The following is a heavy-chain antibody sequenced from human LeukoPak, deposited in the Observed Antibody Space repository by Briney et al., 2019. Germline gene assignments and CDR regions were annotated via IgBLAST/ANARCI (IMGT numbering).Heavy chain of an antibody. CDR2: IYYSGST. J-gene: IGHJ3*02. D-gene: IGHD4/OR15-4a*01. V-gene: IGHV4-59*01. Sequence: SETLSLTCTVSGGSISSYYWSWIRQPPGKGREWIGYIYYSGSTNYSPSLKSRVTISVDTSKNQFSLQLSSVTAVDTVVYYCAREYGGDAFDIWGQGTMVTVSS. CDR1: GGSISSYY. CDR3: AREYGGDAFDI.